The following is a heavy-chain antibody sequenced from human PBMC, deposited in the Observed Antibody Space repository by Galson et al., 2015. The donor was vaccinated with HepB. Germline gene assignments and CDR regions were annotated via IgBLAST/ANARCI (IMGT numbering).Heavy chain of an antibody. CDR2: IYYNGNSQ. J-gene: IGHJ5*02. V-gene: IGHV3-33*08. D-gene: IGHD2-2*01. CDR3: ARDGKPSTNSYAWFDP. CDR1: GFAFSTYG. Sequence: SLRLSCAASGFAFSTYGMHWVRQAPGKGLEWVTVIYYNGNSQYYADSVEGRFTISRDNSKNTLYLQMDSLRVEDTAVYYCARDGKPSTNSYAWFDPWGQGTLVTVSS.